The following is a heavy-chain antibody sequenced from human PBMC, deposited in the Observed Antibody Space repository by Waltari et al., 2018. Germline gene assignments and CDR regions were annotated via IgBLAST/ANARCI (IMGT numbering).Heavy chain of an antibody. Sequence: QVQLQQWGAGLLKPSATLSLTCAVYGGSFSGSSWSWIRQPPGKGLEWIGEINHSGSTNYNPSLKSRVTISVDTSKNQFSLKRSSVTAADTAVYYCASHPAQLAAAGLFYGMDVWGQGTTVTVSS. CDR3: ASHPAQLAAAGLFYGMDV. D-gene: IGHD6-13*01. CDR1: GGSFSGSS. V-gene: IGHV4-34*01. CDR2: INHSGST. J-gene: IGHJ6*02.